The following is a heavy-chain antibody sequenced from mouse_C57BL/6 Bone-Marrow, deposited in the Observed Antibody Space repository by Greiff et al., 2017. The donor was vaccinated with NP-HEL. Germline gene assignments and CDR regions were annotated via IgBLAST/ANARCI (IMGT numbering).Heavy chain of an antibody. J-gene: IGHJ1*03. D-gene: IGHD1-1*01. CDR2: ISDGGSYT. V-gene: IGHV5-4*03. CDR1: GFTFSSYA. CDR3: ARWVLLPYWYFDV. Sequence: EVKLMESGGGLVKPGGSLKLSCAASGFTFSSYAMSWVRQTPEKRLEWVATISDGGSYTYYPDNVKGRFTISRDNAKNNLYLQMSHLKSEDTAMYYCARWVLLPYWYFDVWGTGTTVTVSS.